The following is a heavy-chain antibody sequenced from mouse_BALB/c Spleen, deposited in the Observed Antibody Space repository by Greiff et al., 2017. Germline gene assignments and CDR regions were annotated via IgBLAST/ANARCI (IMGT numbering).Heavy chain of an antibody. CDR1: GFNITDYY. V-gene: IGHV14-1*02. D-gene: IGHD6-1*01. CDR2: IDPENGNT. J-gene: IGHJ2*01. CDR3: ASKPDFDY. Sequence: VQLQQSGAELVRPGALVKLSCKASGFNITDYYMHWVKQRPEQGLEWIGWIDPENGNTIYDPKFQGKASITADTSSNTAYLQLSSLTSEGTAVYYGASKPDFDYWGQGTTLTVSS.